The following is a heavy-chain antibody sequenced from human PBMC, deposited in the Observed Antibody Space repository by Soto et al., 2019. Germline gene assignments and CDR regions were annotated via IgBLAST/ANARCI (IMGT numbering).Heavy chain of an antibody. Sequence: EVELVESGGALVQPGGSLRLSCAASGLTLSNYWMNWVRQAPGKGLEWVAIIKQDGSEKLYVDSVRGRFTISRDNAKNSLFLQMDSLRVEDTAVYYCVAGSGWLPDYWGLGTLVTVSS. CDR2: IKQDGSEK. CDR1: GLTLSNYW. CDR3: VAGSGWLPDY. D-gene: IGHD6-19*01. V-gene: IGHV3-7*01. J-gene: IGHJ4*02.